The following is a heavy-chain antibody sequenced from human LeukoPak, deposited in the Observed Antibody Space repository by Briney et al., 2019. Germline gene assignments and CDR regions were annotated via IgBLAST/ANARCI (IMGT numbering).Heavy chain of an antibody. J-gene: IGHJ4*02. D-gene: IGHD4-23*01. CDR1: GFTFSSYS. CDR3: ARDYGGSSPFDY. V-gene: IGHV3-21*01. Sequence: GGSLRLSCAASGFTFSSYSMNWVRQAPGRGLEWVSSISSSSSYIYYADSVKGRFTISRDNAKNSLYLHMNSLRAEDTAVYYCARDYGGSSPFDYWGQGTLVTVSS. CDR2: ISSSSSYI.